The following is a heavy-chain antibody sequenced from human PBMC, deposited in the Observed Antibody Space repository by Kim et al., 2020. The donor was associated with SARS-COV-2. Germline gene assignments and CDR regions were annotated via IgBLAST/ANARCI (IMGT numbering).Heavy chain of an antibody. J-gene: IGHJ4*02. V-gene: IGHV3-30*18. CDR2: ISYDGSNK. Sequence: GGSLRLSCAASGFTFSSYGMHWVRQAPGKGLEWVAVISYDGSNKNYADSVKGRFTISRDNSKNTLYLQMNSLRAEDTAVYYCAKALNYYDSSGYYPFDYWGQGTLVTVSS. D-gene: IGHD3-22*01. CDR3: AKALNYYDSSGYYPFDY. CDR1: GFTFSSYG.